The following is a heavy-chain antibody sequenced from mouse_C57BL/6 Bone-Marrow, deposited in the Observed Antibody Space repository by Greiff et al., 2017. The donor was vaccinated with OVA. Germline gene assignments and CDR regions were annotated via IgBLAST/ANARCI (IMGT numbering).Heavy chain of an antibody. CDR1: GYAFSSYW. V-gene: IGHV1-80*01. Sequence: VQLQESGAELVKPGASVKISCKASGYAFSSYWMNWVKQRPGKGLEWIGQIYPGDGDTNYNGKFKGKATLTADKSSSTAYMQLSSLTSEVSAVYFCARRGAYYWYFDVWGTGTTVTVSS. D-gene: IGHD3-1*01. J-gene: IGHJ1*03. CDR2: IYPGDGDT. CDR3: ARRGAYYWYFDV.